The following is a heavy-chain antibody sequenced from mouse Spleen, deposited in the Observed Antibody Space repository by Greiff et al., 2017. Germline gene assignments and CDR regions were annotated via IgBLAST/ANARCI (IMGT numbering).Heavy chain of an antibody. CDR1: GFTFSSYT. CDR3: ARDYYDGSPFAY. CDR2: ISSGGGNT. V-gene: IGHV5-9*04. D-gene: IGHD1-1*01. Sequence: EVKLVESGGGLVKPGGSLKLSCAASGFTFSSYTMSWVRQTPAKRLEWVATISSGGGNTYYPDSVKGRFTISRDNARNTLYLQMSSLRSEDTAMYYCARDYYDGSPFAYWGQGTLVTVSA. J-gene: IGHJ3*01.